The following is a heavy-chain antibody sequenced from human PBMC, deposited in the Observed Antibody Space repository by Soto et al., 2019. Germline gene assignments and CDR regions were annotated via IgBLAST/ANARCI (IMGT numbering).Heavy chain of an antibody. CDR2: IWYDGSNK. V-gene: IGHV3-33*01. CDR3: ARDHGGEDEDGMDV. Sequence: GGSLRLSCAASGFTFSSYGMHWVRQAPGKGLEWVAVIWYDGSNKYYADSVKGRFTISRDNSKNTLYLQMNSLRAEDTAVYYCARDHGGEDEDGMDVWGQGTTVTVSS. D-gene: IGHD2-21*01. CDR1: GFTFSSYG. J-gene: IGHJ6*02.